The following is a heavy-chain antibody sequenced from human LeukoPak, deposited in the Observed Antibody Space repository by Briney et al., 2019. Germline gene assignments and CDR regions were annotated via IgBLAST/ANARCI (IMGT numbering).Heavy chain of an antibody. V-gene: IGHV3-11*01. CDR3: ARGGFSSSFKRASDI. D-gene: IGHD6-6*01. Sequence: GGSLRLSCVASGFTFGKYWMSWVRQAPGKGLEWVSYISSSGSTIYYADSVKGRFTISRDNAKNSLYLQMNSLRAEDTAVYYCARGGFSSSFKRASDIWGQGTMVTVSS. CDR2: ISSSGSTI. CDR1: GFTFGKYW. J-gene: IGHJ3*02.